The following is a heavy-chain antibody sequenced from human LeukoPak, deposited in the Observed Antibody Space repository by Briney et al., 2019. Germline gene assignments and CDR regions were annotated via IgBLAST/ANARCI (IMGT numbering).Heavy chain of an antibody. CDR2: IRYDGSNK. CDR3: AKAGFIWSGYYTYYFDY. Sequence: GGSLRLSCAASGFTFSSYGMHWVRQAPGKGLEWVAFIRYDGSNKYYADSVKGRFTISRDNSKNTLYLQMNSLRAEDTAVYYCAKAGFIWSGYYTYYFDYWGQGTLVTVSS. V-gene: IGHV3-30*02. J-gene: IGHJ4*02. CDR1: GFTFSSYG. D-gene: IGHD3-3*01.